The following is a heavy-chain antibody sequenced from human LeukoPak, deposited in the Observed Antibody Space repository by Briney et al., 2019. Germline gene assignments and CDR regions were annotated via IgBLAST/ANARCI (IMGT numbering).Heavy chain of an antibody. D-gene: IGHD3-10*01. CDR1: GYTFTSYG. CDR2: ISAYNGNT. Sequence: ASVKVSCKASGYTFTSYGISWVRQAPGQGLEWMGWISAYNGNTNYAQKLQGRVTMTTDTSTSTAYMELRSLRSDDTAVYYCARDPLKFGSGSYDWFDPWGQGTLVTVSS. V-gene: IGHV1-18*01. CDR3: ARDPLKFGSGSYDWFDP. J-gene: IGHJ5*02.